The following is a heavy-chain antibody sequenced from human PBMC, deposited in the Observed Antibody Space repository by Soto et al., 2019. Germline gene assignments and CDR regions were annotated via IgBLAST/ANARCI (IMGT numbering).Heavy chain of an antibody. CDR1: GDSVSSNSAA. J-gene: IGHJ4*02. D-gene: IGHD6-19*01. Sequence: SQTLSLTCAISGDSVSSNSAAWNWIRQSPSRGLEWLGRTYYRSKWYNDYAVSVKSRIAIDPDTSKNQFSLQLNSVTPEDTAVYYCARTPSYSSGWPHGHWFDYWGQGALVTVSS. V-gene: IGHV6-1*01. CDR3: ARTPSYSSGWPHGHWFDY. CDR2: TYYRSKWYN.